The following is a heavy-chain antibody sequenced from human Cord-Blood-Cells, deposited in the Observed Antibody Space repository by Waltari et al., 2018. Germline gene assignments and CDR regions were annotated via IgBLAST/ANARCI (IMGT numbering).Heavy chain of an antibody. V-gene: IGHV4-4*02. J-gene: IGHJ4*02. CDR3: AVRDSSGYYYFDY. CDR2: IYHSGST. D-gene: IGHD3-22*01. Sequence: QVQLQESGPGLVKPAGTLSLTCAVSGCSISSSNWWSWVRQPPGKGLEWIGEIYHSGSTNYNPSLKSRVTISVDKSKNQFSLKLSSVTAADTAVYYCAVRDSSGYYYFDYWGQGTLVTVSS. CDR1: GCSISSSNW.